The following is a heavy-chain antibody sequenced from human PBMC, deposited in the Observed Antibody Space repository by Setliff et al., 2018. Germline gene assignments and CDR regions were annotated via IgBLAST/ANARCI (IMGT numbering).Heavy chain of an antibody. Sequence: SETLSLTCAVYGGSFSGYYWSWIRQPPGKGLEWIGSIYYSGSTYYNPSLKSRVTISVDTSKNQFSLKLSSETAADTAVYYCARDGGEYWGQGTLVTVSS. J-gene: IGHJ4*02. CDR1: GGSFSGYY. CDR3: ARDGGEY. CDR2: IYYSGST. V-gene: IGHV4-34*01. D-gene: IGHD3-16*01.